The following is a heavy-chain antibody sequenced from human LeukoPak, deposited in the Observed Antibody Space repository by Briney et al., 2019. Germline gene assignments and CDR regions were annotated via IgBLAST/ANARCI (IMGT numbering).Heavy chain of an antibody. J-gene: IGHJ4*02. CDR2: IYYSGST. CDR1: GGSISSSSYY. CDR3: ARSSGYVSYFDY. Sequence: SETLSLTCTVSGGSISSSSYYWGWIRQPPGKGLEWIGSIYYSGSTYYNPSLKSRVTISVDTSKNQFSLKLSHVTAADTAVYYCARSSGYVSYFDYWGQGTLVTVSS. V-gene: IGHV4-39*01. D-gene: IGHD5-12*01.